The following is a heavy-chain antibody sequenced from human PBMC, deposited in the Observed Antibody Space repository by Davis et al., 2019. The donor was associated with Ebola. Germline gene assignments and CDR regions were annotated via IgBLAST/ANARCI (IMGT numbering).Heavy chain of an antibody. D-gene: IGHD5-18*01. Sequence: GSLRLSCAASGFTFSSYWMSWIRQPPGKGLEWIGEINHSGSTYYNPSLKSRVTISVDRSKNQFSLKLSSVTAADTAVYYCARESTAMLTGWFDPWGQGTLVTVSS. CDR2: INHSGST. CDR3: ARESTAMLTGWFDP. V-gene: IGHV4-4*02. CDR1: GFTFSSYW. J-gene: IGHJ5*02.